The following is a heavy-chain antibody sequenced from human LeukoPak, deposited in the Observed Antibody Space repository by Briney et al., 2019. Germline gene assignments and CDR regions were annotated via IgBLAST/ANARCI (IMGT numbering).Heavy chain of an antibody. D-gene: IGHD3-22*01. CDR1: GVTFSSYS. CDR2: ISSSSSYI. J-gene: IGHJ3*02. Sequence: GGSLRLSCAASGVTFSSYSMNWVRQAPGKGLEWVSSISSSSSYIYYADSVKGRFTISRDNAKTSLYLQMNSLRAEDTAVYYCARSYDSSGYYPLGAFDIWGQGTMVTVSS. V-gene: IGHV3-21*01. CDR3: ARSYDSSGYYPLGAFDI.